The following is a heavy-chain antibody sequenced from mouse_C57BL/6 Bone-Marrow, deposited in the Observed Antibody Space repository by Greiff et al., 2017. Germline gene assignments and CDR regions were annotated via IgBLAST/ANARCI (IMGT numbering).Heavy chain of an antibody. CDR2: ISSGGSYT. CDR1: GFTFSSYG. J-gene: IGHJ3*01. V-gene: IGHV5-6*01. CDR3: ARHNTPSFAD. Sequence: EVQLVESGGDLVKPGGSLKLSCAASGFTFSSYGMSWVRQTPDKRLEWVATISSGGSYTYYPDSVKGRFTISRDNAKNTLYLQMSSLKSEDTAMYYCARHNTPSFADWGQGTLVTVSA.